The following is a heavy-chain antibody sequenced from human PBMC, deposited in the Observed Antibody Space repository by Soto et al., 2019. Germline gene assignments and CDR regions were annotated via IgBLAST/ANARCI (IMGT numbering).Heavy chain of an antibody. CDR2: IYWDDDK. J-gene: IGHJ6*02. Sequence: QITLKESGPTLVKPTQTLTLTCTFSAFSLSTGGVGVGWIRQPPGKALEWLALIYWDDDKRYSPSLRSRLTITKDTSKNQFVLKMTHMDPVDTATYYCIQSRCGGDCLQSYASYYYYGMDVWGQGTTVTVSS. CDR1: AFSLSTGGVG. CDR3: IQSRCGGDCLQSYASYYYYGMDV. D-gene: IGHD2-21*02. V-gene: IGHV2-5*02.